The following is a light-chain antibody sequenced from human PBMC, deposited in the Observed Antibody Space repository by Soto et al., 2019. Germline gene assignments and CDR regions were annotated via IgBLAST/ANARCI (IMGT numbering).Light chain of an antibody. CDR1: DSNVGNNF. J-gene: IGLJ1*01. Sequence: QSVLTQPPSVSAAPGQKVXXSCSGSDSNVGNNFVSWYQQLPGTAPKLLIYDNDERPSGIPDRFSGSKSGTSATLGITGLQTGDEADYYCGTWDSSLSTGPYVFGTGTKLTVL. CDR2: DND. CDR3: GTWDSSLSTGPYV. V-gene: IGLV1-51*01.